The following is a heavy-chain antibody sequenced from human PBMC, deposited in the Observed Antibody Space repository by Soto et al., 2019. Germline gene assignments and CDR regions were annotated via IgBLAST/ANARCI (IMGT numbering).Heavy chain of an antibody. D-gene: IGHD6-13*01. CDR3: ARDLIAAANYNWFDP. Sequence: EVQLVESGGGLVQPGGSLRLSCAASGFTFSSYWMSWVRQAPGKGLEWVANIKQDGSEKYYVDSVKGRFTISRDNAKNSLYLQMNSPRAEDTAVYYCARDLIAAANYNWFDPWGQGTLVTVSS. J-gene: IGHJ5*02. V-gene: IGHV3-7*01. CDR1: GFTFSSYW. CDR2: IKQDGSEK.